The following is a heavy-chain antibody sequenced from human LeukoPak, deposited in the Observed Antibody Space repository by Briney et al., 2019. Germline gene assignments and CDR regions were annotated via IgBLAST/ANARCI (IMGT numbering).Heavy chain of an antibody. J-gene: IGHJ4*02. V-gene: IGHV3-33*08. CDR1: DFTFSSYG. Sequence: GGSLRLSCAASDFTFSSYGMHWVRQAPGKGLEWVAVIWYDGSNKYYADSVKGRFTISRDNSKNTLYLQMNSLRAEDTAVYYCARDSLWFGELSYYFDYWGQGTLVTVSS. CDR2: IWYDGSNK. CDR3: ARDSLWFGELSYYFDY. D-gene: IGHD3-10*01.